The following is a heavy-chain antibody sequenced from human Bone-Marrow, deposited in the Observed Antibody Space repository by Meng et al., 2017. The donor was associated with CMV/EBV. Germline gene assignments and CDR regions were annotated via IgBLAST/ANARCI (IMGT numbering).Heavy chain of an antibody. CDR2: IYSGGSST. D-gene: IGHD4-11*01. CDR1: GFTFSSYA. Sequence: GESLKISCAASGFTFSSYAMSWVRQAPGKGLEWVSVIYSGGSSTYYADSVKGRFTISRDNSKNTLYLQMNSLRAEDTAVYYGARAVDYNKGLDYWGQGTLVTVSS. CDR3: ARAVDYNKGLDY. J-gene: IGHJ4*02. V-gene: IGHV3-23*03.